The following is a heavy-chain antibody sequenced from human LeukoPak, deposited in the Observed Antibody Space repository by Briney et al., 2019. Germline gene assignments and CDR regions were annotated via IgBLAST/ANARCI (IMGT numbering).Heavy chain of an antibody. D-gene: IGHD3-10*01. V-gene: IGHV4-4*09. CDR2: IYTSGST. CDR3: ARHDPVWFGFESTDVFDI. J-gene: IGHJ3*02. Sequence: SETLSLTCTVSGGSISSYYWSWIRQPPGKGLEWIGYIYTSGSTNYNPSLKSRVTISVDTSKNQFSLKLSSVTAADTAVYYCARHDPVWFGFESTDVFDIWGQGTMVTVSS. CDR1: GGSISSYY.